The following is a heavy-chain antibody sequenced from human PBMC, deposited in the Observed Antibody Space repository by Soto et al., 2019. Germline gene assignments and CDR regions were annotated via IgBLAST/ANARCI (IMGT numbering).Heavy chain of an antibody. J-gene: IGHJ4*02. D-gene: IGHD3-10*01. V-gene: IGHV3-23*01. CDR2: ISGSGGST. CDR3: AKDPEVWFGDFTYFDY. CDR1: GFTFSSYA. Sequence: PGGSLRLSCAASGFTFSSYAMSWVRQAPGKGLEWVSAISGSGGSTYYADSVKGRFTISRDNSKNTLYLQMNSLRAEDTAVYYCAKDPEVWFGDFTYFDYWGQGTLVTVSS.